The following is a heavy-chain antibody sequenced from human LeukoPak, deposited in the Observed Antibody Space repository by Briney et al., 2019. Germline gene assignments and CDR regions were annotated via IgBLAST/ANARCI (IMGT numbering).Heavy chain of an antibody. V-gene: IGHV3-30*04. CDR2: ISYDGSNK. CDR3: ARDLTIIPMDV. D-gene: IGHD3-9*01. CDR1: GFTFSSYA. Sequence: GGSLRLSCAASGFTFSSYAMHWVRQAPGKGLEWVALISYDGSNKYYADSVKGRFTISRDNSKSTLYLQMNSLRAEDTAVYYCARDLTIIPMDVWGKGTTVTVSS. J-gene: IGHJ6*03.